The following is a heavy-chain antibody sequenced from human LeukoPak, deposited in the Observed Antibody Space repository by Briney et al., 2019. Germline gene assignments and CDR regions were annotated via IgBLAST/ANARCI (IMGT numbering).Heavy chain of an antibody. CDR1: GFTFSSYA. CDR3: AKDRPTWVVVPAAMLDWFDP. Sequence: GGSLRLSCAASGFTFSSYAMSWVRQAPGKGLEWVSTISGSGGSTYYADSVKGRFTISRDNSKNTLYLQMNSLRAEDTAVYYCAKDRPTWVVVPAAMLDWFDPWGQGTLVTVSS. V-gene: IGHV3-23*01. D-gene: IGHD2-2*01. J-gene: IGHJ5*02. CDR2: ISGSGGST.